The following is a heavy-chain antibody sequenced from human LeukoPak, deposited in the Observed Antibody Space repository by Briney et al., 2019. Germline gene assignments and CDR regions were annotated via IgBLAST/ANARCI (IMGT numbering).Heavy chain of an antibody. CDR1: GYSFTSYW. Sequence: GESLKISCKGSGYSFTSYWIGWVRQMAGKGLEWMGTIYPGDSDTRYSPSFQGQVTISADKSISTAYLQWSSLKASDTAMYYCARIIAAAGVLEGYFDYWGQGTLVTVSS. J-gene: IGHJ4*02. CDR2: IYPGDSDT. D-gene: IGHD6-13*01. CDR3: ARIIAAAGVLEGYFDY. V-gene: IGHV5-51*01.